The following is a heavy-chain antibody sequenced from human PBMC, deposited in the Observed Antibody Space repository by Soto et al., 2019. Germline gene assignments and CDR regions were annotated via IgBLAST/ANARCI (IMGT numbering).Heavy chain of an antibody. Sequence: QLQLQESGPGLVKPSETLSLTCTVSGGSISSSSYYWGWIRQPPGKGLEWIGSIYYSGSTYYNPSLKSRVNISVDTSKNQFSLKLSSVTAADTAVYYCAIRTRIVVVPAAMQGGTFDYWGQGTLVTVSS. V-gene: IGHV4-39*01. CDR2: IYYSGST. CDR1: GGSISSSSYY. J-gene: IGHJ4*02. D-gene: IGHD2-2*01. CDR3: AIRTRIVVVPAAMQGGTFDY.